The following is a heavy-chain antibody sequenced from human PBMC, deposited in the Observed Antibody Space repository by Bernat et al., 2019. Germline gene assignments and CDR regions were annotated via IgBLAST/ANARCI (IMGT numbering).Heavy chain of an antibody. J-gene: IGHJ4*02. V-gene: IGHV3-15*01. D-gene: IGHD3-9*01. CDR2: IKSKTDGGTT. CDR3: TTVCLTGYLHAWYFDY. CDR1: GFTFSRYE. Sequence: VQLVESGGGLVQPGGSLRLSCAASGFTFSRYEMNWVRQAPGKGLEWVGRIKSKTDGGTTDYAAPVKGRFTISRDDSKNTLYLQMNSLKTEDTAMYYCTTVCLTGYLHAWYFDYWGQGTLVTVSS.